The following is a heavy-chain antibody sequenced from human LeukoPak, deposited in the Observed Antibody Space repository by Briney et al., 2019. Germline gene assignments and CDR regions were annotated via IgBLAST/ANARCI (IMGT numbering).Heavy chain of an antibody. CDR3: ARKSSKTFFD. D-gene: IGHD3-3*01. J-gene: IGHJ4*02. V-gene: IGHV1-2*02. CDR1: GYFLPYYY. Sequence: GASVKVSCKASGYFLPYYYIHWLRQAPGQGLQWMGRINPNTGGTDYAQIFQGRVTMTRDTSISTVYMELSSLRPDDTAFFYCARKSSKTFFDWGQGTLVTVSS. CDR2: INPNTGGT.